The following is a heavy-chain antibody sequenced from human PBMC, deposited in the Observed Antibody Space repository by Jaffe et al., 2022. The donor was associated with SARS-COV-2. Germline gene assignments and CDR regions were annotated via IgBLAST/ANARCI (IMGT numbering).Heavy chain of an antibody. D-gene: IGHD6-19*01. V-gene: IGHV1-69*01. CDR3: ASPLREYSSGWYYFYFDY. CDR1: GGTFSSYA. CDR2: IIPIFGTA. Sequence: QVQLVQSGAEVKKPGSSVKVSCKASGGTFSSYAISWVRQAPGQGLEWMGGIIPIFGTANYAQKFQGRVTITADESTSTAYMELSSLRSEDTAVYYCASPLREYSSGWYYFYFDYWGQGTLVTVSS. J-gene: IGHJ4*02.